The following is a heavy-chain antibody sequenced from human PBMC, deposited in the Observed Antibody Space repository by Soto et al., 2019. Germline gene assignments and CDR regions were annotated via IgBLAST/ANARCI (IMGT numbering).Heavy chain of an antibody. J-gene: IGHJ4*02. Sequence: PSETLSLTCTVSGGSISSSTYYWGWIRQPPGKGLEWIGSIYYSGSTYYNPSLKSRVTISVDTSKNQFSLKLSSVTAADTAVYYYANSYGDYVSYWGQGTLVTVPS. D-gene: IGHD4-17*01. CDR1: GGSISSSTYY. CDR3: ANSYGDYVSY. V-gene: IGHV4-39*01. CDR2: IYYSGST.